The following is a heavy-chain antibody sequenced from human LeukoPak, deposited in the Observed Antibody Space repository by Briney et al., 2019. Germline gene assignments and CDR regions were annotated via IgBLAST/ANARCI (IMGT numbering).Heavy chain of an antibody. J-gene: IGHJ4*02. Sequence: GGSLRLSCAASGFTFSSYEMNWVRQAPGKGLEWVSYISGSGSTIFYADSVKGRFTISRDNAKNSLYLQVNSLRVGDTAVYYRAREYPDNGDGWGYWGRGTLVTVSS. D-gene: IGHD1-1*01. V-gene: IGHV3-48*03. CDR1: GFTFSSYE. CDR2: ISGSGSTI. CDR3: AREYPDNGDGWGY.